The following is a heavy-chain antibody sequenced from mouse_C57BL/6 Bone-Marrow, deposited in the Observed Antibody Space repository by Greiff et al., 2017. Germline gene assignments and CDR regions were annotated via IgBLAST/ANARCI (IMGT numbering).Heavy chain of an antibody. J-gene: IGHJ4*01. D-gene: IGHD1-1*01. CDR1: GFSLTSYG. Sequence: QVQLQQSGPGLVAPSQSLSITCTVSGFSLTSYGVDWVRQPPGKGLEWLGVIWGGGSTNYNSALMSRLSISKDNSKSQVFLKMNSLQTDDTAMYXCAKHLSDYGSSNYAMDYWGQGTSVTVSS. CDR2: IWGGGST. V-gene: IGHV2-9*01. CDR3: AKHLSDYGSSNYAMDY.